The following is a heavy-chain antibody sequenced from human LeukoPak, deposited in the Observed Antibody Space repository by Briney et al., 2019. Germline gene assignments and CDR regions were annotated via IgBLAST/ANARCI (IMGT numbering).Heavy chain of an antibody. J-gene: IGHJ4*02. V-gene: IGHV3-23*01. Sequence: GGSLRLSCAASGFTFSSYAMSWVRQAPGKGLEWVSAISGSGGSTDYADSVKGRFTISRDNSKNTLYLQMNSLRAEDTAVYYCAKPGGGLLQYYFDYWGQGTLVTVSS. CDR3: AKPGGGLLQYYFDY. CDR1: GFTFSSYA. CDR2: ISGSGGST. D-gene: IGHD3-10*01.